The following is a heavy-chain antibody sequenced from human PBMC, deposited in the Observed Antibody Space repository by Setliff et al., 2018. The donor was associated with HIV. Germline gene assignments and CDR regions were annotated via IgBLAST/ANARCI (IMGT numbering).Heavy chain of an antibody. J-gene: IGHJ4*02. V-gene: IGHV4-4*02. CDR1: DHSISSSNW. D-gene: IGHD3-16*02. CDR3: ARAYVWGSYRFIDF. CDR2: IHHSGST. Sequence: AETLSLTGAVSDHSISSSNWWSWVRQPPGKGLEWIGEIHHSGSTNYSPSLKSRVTISVDKSKNQFSLKLSSVPAADTAVYYCARAYVWGSYRFIDFWGQGTLVTVSS.